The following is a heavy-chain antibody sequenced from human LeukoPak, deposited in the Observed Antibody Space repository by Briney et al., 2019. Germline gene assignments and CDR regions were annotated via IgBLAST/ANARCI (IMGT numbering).Heavy chain of an antibody. CDR3: AMGDFWSGYFDY. CDR2: IYYSGST. J-gene: IGHJ4*02. D-gene: IGHD3-3*01. V-gene: IGHV4-59*12. Sequence: SQTLSLTCTVSGGSISSYYWSWIRQPPGKGLEWIGYIYYSGSTNYNPSLKSRVTISVDTSKNQFSLKLSSVTAADAAVYYCAMGDFWSGYFDYWGQGTLVTVSS. CDR1: GGSISSYY.